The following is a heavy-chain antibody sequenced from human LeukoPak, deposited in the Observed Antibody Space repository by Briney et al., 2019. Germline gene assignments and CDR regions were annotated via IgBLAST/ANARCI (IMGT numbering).Heavy chain of an antibody. D-gene: IGHD1-14*01. J-gene: IGHJ6*03. CDR3: ARDRVYNVLYMDV. Sequence: ASVTVSFKASGYTFTVYYMHWVRQAPGQGLEWMGWINPNSGGTNYAQKFQGRVTMTRDTSISTAYMELSRLRSDDTAVYYCARDRVYNVLYMDVWGKGTTVTVSS. CDR2: INPNSGGT. CDR1: GYTFTVYY. V-gene: IGHV1-2*02.